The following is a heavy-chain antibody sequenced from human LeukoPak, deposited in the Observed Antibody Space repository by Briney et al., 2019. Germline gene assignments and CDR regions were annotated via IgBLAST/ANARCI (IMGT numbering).Heavy chain of an antibody. D-gene: IGHD2-2*01. CDR1: GYSFTSYD. J-gene: IGHJ4*02. CDR3: ARMELGYCSSTSCYEYFDY. V-gene: IGHV1-8*01. Sequence: ASVKVSCKASGYSFTSYDINWVRQATGQGLEWMGWMIPNSGNTGYAQKFQGRVTMTRNTSTSTAYMELSSLRSEDTAVYYCARMELGYCSSTSCYEYFDYWGQGTLVTVSS. CDR2: MIPNSGNT.